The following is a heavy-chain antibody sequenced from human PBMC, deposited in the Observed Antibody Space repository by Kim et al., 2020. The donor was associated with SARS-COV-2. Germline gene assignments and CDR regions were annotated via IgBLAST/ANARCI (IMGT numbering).Heavy chain of an antibody. CDR3: ARVSLFTDLRALVPFDY. Sequence: ASVKVSCKTSGYTFTKFGIHWVRQAPGQRLEWMGYINAANGKTKYSQKFQGRVTITRDTSASTVYMELSSLRSDDTALYYCARVSLFTDLRALVPFDYWGQGTLVTVSS. V-gene: IGHV1-3*01. J-gene: IGHJ4*02. CDR1: GYTFTKFG. CDR2: INAANGKT. D-gene: IGHD2-15*01.